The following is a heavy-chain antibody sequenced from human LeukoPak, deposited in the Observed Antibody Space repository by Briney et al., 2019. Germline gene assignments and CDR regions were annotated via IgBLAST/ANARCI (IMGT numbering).Heavy chain of an antibody. V-gene: IGHV4-59*01. J-gene: IGHJ4*02. CDR3: ARGQWPFYYFDY. CDR2: IYYSGST. CDR1: GGSISSYY. Sequence: PSETLSLTCTVSGGSISSYYWSWIRQPPGKGLEWIGYIYYSGSTNYNPSLKSRVTISVDTSKNQFSLKLSSVTAADTAVYYCARGQWPFYYFDYWGQGTLVTVSS. D-gene: IGHD6-19*01.